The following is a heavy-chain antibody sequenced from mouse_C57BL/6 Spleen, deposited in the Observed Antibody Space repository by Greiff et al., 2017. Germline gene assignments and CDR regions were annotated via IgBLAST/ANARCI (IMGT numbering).Heavy chain of an antibody. CDR1: GYAFSSYW. Sequence: QVQLQQSGAELVKPGASVKISCKASGYAFSSYWMNWVKQRPGKGLEWIGQIYSGDGDTNYNGKFKGKATLTADKSSSTAYMQLSSLTSEDSAVYFCAREDYSYAMDYWGQGTSVTVSS. CDR3: AREDYSYAMDY. D-gene: IGHD2-12*01. J-gene: IGHJ4*01. CDR2: IYSGDGDT. V-gene: IGHV1-80*01.